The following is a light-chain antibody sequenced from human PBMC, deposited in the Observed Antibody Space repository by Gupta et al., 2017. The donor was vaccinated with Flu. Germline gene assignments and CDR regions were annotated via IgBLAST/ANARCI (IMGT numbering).Light chain of an antibody. V-gene: IGKV1-33*01. Sequence: PSSLSASVGDRVTITCRASQDINNYLNWYQQKPGKAPKLLIYDASNLETGVPSRFSGSGSGTDFSFTISSLQPEDTATYYCQHDDNLPFTFGGGTKVEIK. CDR3: QHDDNLPFT. CDR2: DAS. CDR1: QDINNY. J-gene: IGKJ4*01.